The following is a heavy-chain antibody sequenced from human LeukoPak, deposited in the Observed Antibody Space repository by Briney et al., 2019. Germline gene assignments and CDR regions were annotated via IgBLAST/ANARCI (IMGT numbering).Heavy chain of an antibody. CDR2: IKEDGGEK. J-gene: IGHJ4*02. V-gene: IGHV3-7*04. Sequence: GGSLRLSCAASGFTFSTYWMTWVRQAPGKGLEWLAKIKEDGGEKYYVDSVKGRCTISRDNAKNSLYLQMNSLRAEDTAVYYCARGGSLYFDQWGQGTLVTVSS. CDR3: ARGGSLYFDQ. CDR1: GFTFSTYW. D-gene: IGHD3-16*01.